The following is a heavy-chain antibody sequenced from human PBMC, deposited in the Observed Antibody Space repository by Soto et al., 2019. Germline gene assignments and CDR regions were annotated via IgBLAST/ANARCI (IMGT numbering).Heavy chain of an antibody. CDR3: VHRLDVPGLAFDP. J-gene: IGHJ5*02. D-gene: IGHD3-10*02. CDR2: IYWNDDK. V-gene: IGHV2-5*01. CDR1: GFSLSASGAS. Sequence: QSGPTLVKPTQTLRLTCAFSGFSLSASGASVGWIRQPPGKALEWLAHIYWNDDKRYSPSLRSRLTISKDTSKNQVVLTFTNMDPADTGTYYCVHRLDVPGLAFDPWGQRTLVTVSS.